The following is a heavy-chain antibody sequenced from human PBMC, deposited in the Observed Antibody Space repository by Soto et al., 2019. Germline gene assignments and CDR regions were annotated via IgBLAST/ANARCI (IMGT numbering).Heavy chain of an antibody. V-gene: IGHV1-69*08. J-gene: IGHJ6*02. CDR1: GGNRYT. CDR3: ARDSGRSDVVPAAISAMDV. Sequence: QVQLVQSGAEVKKPGSSVKVSCKGSGGNRYTITWVRQDPGQGLEWMGRIIPMFGIATYAQNFQGRVTNSADKSTSTAYMELSSLRSEDTAVYYCARDSGRSDVVPAAISAMDVWGQGTTGTVSS. D-gene: IGHD2-2*01. CDR2: IIPMFGIA.